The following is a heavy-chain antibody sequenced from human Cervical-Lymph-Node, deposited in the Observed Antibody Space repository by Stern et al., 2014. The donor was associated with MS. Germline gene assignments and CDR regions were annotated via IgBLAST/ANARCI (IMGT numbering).Heavy chain of an antibody. CDR1: GFTFSSYD. Sequence: VQLEESGGGVVLPGRSLRLSCAASGFTFSSYDMHWVRQAPGKGLEWVALISYDGSNKYYADSVRGRFPISRDNSKNTLYLQMNSLRAEDTAVYYCARGSFCWYLPQLTHLGQGTLVTVSS. V-gene: IGHV3-30*03. CDR2: ISYDGSNK. J-gene: IGHJ4*02. D-gene: IGHD6-13*01. CDR3: ARGSFCWYLPQLTH.